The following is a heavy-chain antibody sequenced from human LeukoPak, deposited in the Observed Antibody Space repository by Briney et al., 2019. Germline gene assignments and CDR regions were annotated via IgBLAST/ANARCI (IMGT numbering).Heavy chain of an antibody. D-gene: IGHD5-12*01. V-gene: IGHV3-53*01. J-gene: IGHJ4*02. CDR1: GFTVSSNY. CDR3: AKHSYRVDSFTDY. Sequence: GGSLRLSCAASGFTVSSNYMNWVRQAPGKGLEWVSIIYSSGGTDYADSVKGRFTISRDSSKNTLYLQMNSLRAEDTAVYYCAKHSYRVDSFTDYWGQGTLVTVSS. CDR2: IYSSGGT.